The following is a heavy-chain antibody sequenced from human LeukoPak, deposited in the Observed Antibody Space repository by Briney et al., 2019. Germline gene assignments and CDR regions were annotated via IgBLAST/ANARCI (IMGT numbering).Heavy chain of an antibody. CDR2: IEQDGSEK. Sequence: GGSLRLSCAASGFTFSSYWMNWVRQAPGKGLEWVANIEQDGSEKYYVDSVKGRFTISRGNAKNSLYLQMNSLRAEDTAVYYCARDRGYSSSSIGSLPYWYFDLWGRGTLVTVSS. V-gene: IGHV3-7*01. D-gene: IGHD6-6*01. CDR3: ARDRGYSSSSIGSLPYWYFDL. J-gene: IGHJ2*01. CDR1: GFTFSSYW.